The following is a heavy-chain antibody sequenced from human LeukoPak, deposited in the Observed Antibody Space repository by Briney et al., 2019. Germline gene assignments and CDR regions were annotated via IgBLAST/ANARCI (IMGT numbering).Heavy chain of an antibody. CDR1: GYTFTSYY. Sequence: ASVKVSCKASGYTFTSYYMHWVRQAPGQGLEWMGWINPNSGGTNYAQKFQGRVTMTRDTSISTAYMELSRLRSDDTAVYYCASIRGYSYGYAGWGQGTLVTVSS. CDR3: ASIRGYSYGYAG. D-gene: IGHD5-18*01. V-gene: IGHV1-2*02. J-gene: IGHJ4*02. CDR2: INPNSGGT.